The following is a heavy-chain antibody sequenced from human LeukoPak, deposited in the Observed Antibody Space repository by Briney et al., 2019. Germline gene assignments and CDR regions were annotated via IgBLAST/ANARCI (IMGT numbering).Heavy chain of an antibody. V-gene: IGHV3-43*02. CDR3: AKGRGGGYFDY. D-gene: IGHD3-16*01. Sequence: GGSLRLSCAASGFTFDDYAMHWVRQAPGKGLEWVSLISGDGGSTYYADSVKGRFTISRDNAKNFLYLQMNSLRAEDTALYYWAKGRGGGYFDYWGQGTLVTVSS. CDR1: GFTFDDYA. J-gene: IGHJ4*02. CDR2: ISGDGGST.